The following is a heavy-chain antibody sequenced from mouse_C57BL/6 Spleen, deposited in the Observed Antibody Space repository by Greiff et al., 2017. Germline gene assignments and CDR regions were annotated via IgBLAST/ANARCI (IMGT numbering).Heavy chain of an antibody. V-gene: IGHV5-17*01. D-gene: IGHD1-1*01. CDR1: GFTFSDYG. CDR3: AREAYYDYFDY. J-gene: IGHJ2*01. CDR2: ISSGSSTI. Sequence: EVKLVESGGGLVKPGGSLKLSCAASGFTFSDYGMHWVRQAPEKGLEWVAYISSGSSTIYYADTVKGRFTISRDNAKNTLFLQMTSLRSEDTAMYYCAREAYYDYFDYWGQGTTLTVSS.